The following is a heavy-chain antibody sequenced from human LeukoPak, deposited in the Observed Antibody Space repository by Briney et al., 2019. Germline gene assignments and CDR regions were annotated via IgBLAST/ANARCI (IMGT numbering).Heavy chain of an antibody. V-gene: IGHV4-38-2*02. J-gene: IGHJ4*02. D-gene: IGHD6-25*01. CDR2: IYHSGST. CDR1: GYSISSGYY. Sequence: SETLSLTCTVSGYSISSGYYWGWIRQPPGKGLEWIGSIYHSGSTYYNPSLKSRVTISVDTSKNQFSLKLSSVTAADTAVYYCARLYSTGPFDYWGQGTLVTVSS. CDR3: ARLYSTGPFDY.